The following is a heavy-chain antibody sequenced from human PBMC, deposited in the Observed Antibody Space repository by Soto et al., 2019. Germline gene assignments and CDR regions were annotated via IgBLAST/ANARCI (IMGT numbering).Heavy chain of an antibody. CDR1: GYTFTSYG. Sequence: GASVKVSCKASGYTFTSYGMHWVRQAPGQRLEWMGWINAGNGNTKYSQKFQGRVTITRDTSASTAYMELSSLRSEDTAVYYCARCPYLDTAMVTFFDYWGQGTLVTVSS. J-gene: IGHJ4*02. CDR2: INAGNGNT. CDR3: ARCPYLDTAMVTFFDY. D-gene: IGHD5-18*01. V-gene: IGHV1-3*01.